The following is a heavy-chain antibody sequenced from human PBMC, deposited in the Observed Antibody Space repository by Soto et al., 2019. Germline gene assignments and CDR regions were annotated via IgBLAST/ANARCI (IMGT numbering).Heavy chain of an antibody. D-gene: IGHD6-6*01. V-gene: IGHV4-34*01. CDR3: ARSAALIAARPPWFDP. J-gene: IGHJ5*02. CDR2: INHSGST. Sequence: PSETLSLTCAVYGGSFSGYYWSWIRQPPGKGLEWIGEINHSGSTNYNPSLKSRVTISVDTSKNQFSLKLSSVTAADTAVYYCARSAALIAARPPWFDPWGQGTLVTVSS. CDR1: GGSFSGYY.